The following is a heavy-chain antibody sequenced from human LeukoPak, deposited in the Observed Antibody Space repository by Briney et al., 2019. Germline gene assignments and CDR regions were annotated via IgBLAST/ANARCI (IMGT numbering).Heavy chain of an antibody. CDR3: VTDLVIKGYFDC. J-gene: IGHJ4*02. CDR1: GFTFSNYA. V-gene: IGHV3-23*01. CDR2: ISGSATSK. Sequence: PGGSLRLSCATSGFTFSNYAISWVRQAPGKGLEWISGISGSATSKYYADSVKGRFTISRDNSKSTMYVQMNSLRAEDTAVYYCVTDLVIKGYFDCWGQGALVTVSS. D-gene: IGHD2-21*01.